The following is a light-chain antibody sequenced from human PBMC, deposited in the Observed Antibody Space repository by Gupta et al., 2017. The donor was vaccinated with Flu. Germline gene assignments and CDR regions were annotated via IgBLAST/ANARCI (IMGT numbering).Light chain of an antibody. V-gene: IGKV3-15*01. CDR1: QSVSHN. CDR2: GAS. J-gene: IGKJ4*01. CDR3: QQYDKWPPVT. Sequence: EIVMTQSPATLSVSPGERATLFCRASQSVSHNLAWYQQKPGQPPRLLIYGASTRASGIPGRFSGSGSGTTFSLTISDRQSEDFAVYYCQQYDKWPPVTFGGGTKVEIK.